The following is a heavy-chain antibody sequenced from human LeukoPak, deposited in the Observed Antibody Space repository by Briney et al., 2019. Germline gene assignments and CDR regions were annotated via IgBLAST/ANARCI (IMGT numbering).Heavy chain of an antibody. CDR2: ISGSGGST. CDR1: GFTFSSYA. CDR3: ANGYSSGWYVDYGMDV. V-gene: IGHV3-23*01. D-gene: IGHD6-19*01. J-gene: IGHJ6*02. Sequence: PGGSLRLSCAASGFTFSSYAMSWVRQAPGKGLEWVSAISGSGGSTYYADSVKGRFTISRDNSKNTLYLQMNSLRAEDPAVYYCANGYSSGWYVDYGMDVWGQGTTVTVSS.